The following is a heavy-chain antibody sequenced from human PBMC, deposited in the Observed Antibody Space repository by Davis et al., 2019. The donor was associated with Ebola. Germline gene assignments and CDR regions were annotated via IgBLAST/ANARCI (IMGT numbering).Heavy chain of an antibody. CDR2: ISAYNGNT. CDR1: GYTFTSYG. V-gene: IGHV1-18*01. CDR3: ARRPAHYYYYYMDV. Sequence: ASAKVSCNASGYTFTSYGISWVRQAPGQGLEWMGWISAYNGNTNYAQKPQGRVTMTTDTSTSTADMELRSLRSDDTAVYYCARRPAHYYYYYMDVWGKGTTVTVSS. J-gene: IGHJ6*03.